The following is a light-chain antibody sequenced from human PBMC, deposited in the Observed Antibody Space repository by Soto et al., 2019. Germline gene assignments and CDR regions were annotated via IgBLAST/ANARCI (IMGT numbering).Light chain of an antibody. CDR3: QQYYRTPRT. CDR1: QSVLYSSNNKNY. Sequence: DIVMTQSPDSLAVSLGERDTINCKSSQSVLYSSNNKNYLAWYQQKPGQPPKLLIYWASTRESGVPDRFSGRGSGTDFTLTISSLQAEDVAVYYCQQYYRTPRTFGQGTNVEIK. J-gene: IGKJ1*01. V-gene: IGKV4-1*01. CDR2: WAS.